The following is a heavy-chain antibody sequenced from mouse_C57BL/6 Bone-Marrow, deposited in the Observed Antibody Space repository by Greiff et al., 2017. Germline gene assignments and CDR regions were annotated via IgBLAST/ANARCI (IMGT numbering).Heavy chain of an antibody. V-gene: IGHV1-64*01. Sequence: QVQLQQPGAELVKPGASVKLSCKASGYTFTSYWMHWVKQRPGQGLEWIGMIHPNSGSTNYNEKFKSKATLTVDKSSSTAYMQLSSLTSEDSAVYYYERGGKLGRWYAYWGQGTLVTVSA. CDR3: ERGGKLGRWYAY. D-gene: IGHD4-1*01. CDR2: IHPNSGST. J-gene: IGHJ3*01. CDR1: GYTFTSYW.